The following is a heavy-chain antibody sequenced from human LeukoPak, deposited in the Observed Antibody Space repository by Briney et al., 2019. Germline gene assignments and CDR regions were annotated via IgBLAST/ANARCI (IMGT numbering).Heavy chain of an antibody. Sequence: SETLSLTCTVSGGSISSYYWGWIRQPAGKGLEWIGRIYTSGSTNYNPSLKSRVTMSVDTSKNQFSLKLSSVTAADTAVYYCAREEDNNYYYYGMDVWGQGTTVTVSS. D-gene: IGHD2-15*01. CDR1: GGSISSYY. CDR3: AREEDNNYYYYGMDV. V-gene: IGHV4-4*07. J-gene: IGHJ6*02. CDR2: IYTSGST.